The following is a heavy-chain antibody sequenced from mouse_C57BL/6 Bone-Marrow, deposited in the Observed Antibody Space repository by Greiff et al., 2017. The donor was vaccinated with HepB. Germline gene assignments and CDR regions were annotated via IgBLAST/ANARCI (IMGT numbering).Heavy chain of an antibody. D-gene: IGHD2-1*01. CDR2: ISNGGGST. CDR3: ARQGLYYGNFYWYFDV. Sequence: EVKLVESGGGLVQPGGSLKLSCAASGFTFSDYYMYWVRQTPEKRLEWVAYISNGGGSTYYPDTVKGRFTISRDNAKNTLYLQMSRLKSEDTAMYYCARQGLYYGNFYWYFDVWGTGTTVTVSS. CDR1: GFTFSDYY. V-gene: IGHV5-12*01. J-gene: IGHJ1*03.